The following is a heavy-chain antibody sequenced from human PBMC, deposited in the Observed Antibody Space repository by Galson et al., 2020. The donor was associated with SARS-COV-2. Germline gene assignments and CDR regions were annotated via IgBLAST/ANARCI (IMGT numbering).Heavy chain of an antibody. V-gene: IGHV4-61*02. Sequence: SETLSLTCTVSGDSISSGPYYWAWVRQPAGKGLEWLGRIYKSGRTDYSPAIWSQVTISVDTSKNQFSLELRSVTAADTAVYYCARGNSPWATIFAYVTGTCGMDVWGQGTTVTGSS. CDR3: ARGNSPWATIFAYVTGTCGMDV. J-gene: IGHJ6*02. D-gene: IGHD3-3*01. CDR1: GDSISSGPYY. CDR2: IYKSGRT.